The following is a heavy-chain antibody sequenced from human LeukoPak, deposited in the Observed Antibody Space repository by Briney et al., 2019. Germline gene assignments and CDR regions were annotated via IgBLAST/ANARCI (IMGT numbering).Heavy chain of an antibody. V-gene: IGHV3-23*01. Sequence: PGGSLRLSRAASGFTFSSYAMSWVRQAPGKGLEWVSAISGSGGSTYYADSVKGRFTISRDNSKNTLYLQMNSLRAEDTAVYYCAKGPYSGYYDNWFDPWGQGTLVTVSS. J-gene: IGHJ5*02. CDR1: GFTFSSYA. CDR3: AKGPYSGYYDNWFDP. D-gene: IGHD3-22*01. CDR2: ISGSGGST.